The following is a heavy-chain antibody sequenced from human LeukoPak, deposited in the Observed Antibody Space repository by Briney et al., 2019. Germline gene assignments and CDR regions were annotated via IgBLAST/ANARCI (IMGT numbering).Heavy chain of an antibody. Sequence: GESLKISCKISGYKLTNNWIGWVRQMPGKGLEWMGIIYPGDSDTRYSPSFQGQVTISGDKSISTAYLQWSSLKASDTAMYYCARIVSWGYHKDYWGQGTLVTVSS. CDR2: IYPGDSDT. V-gene: IGHV5-51*01. J-gene: IGHJ4*02. D-gene: IGHD7-27*01. CDR3: ARIVSWGYHKDY. CDR1: GYKLTNNW.